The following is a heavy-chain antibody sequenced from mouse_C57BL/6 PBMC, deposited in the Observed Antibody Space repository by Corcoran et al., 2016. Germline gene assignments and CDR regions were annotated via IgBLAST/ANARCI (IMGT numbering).Heavy chain of an antibody. CDR1: GYTFTTYG. V-gene: IGHV9-3*01. CDR2: INTYSGVP. CDR3: ARGAFYYYGSSYWYFDV. D-gene: IGHD1-1*01. J-gene: IGHJ1*03. Sequence: QIQLVQSGPELKKPGETVKISCKASGYTFTTYGMSWVKQAPGKGLKWMGWINTYSGVPTYADDFKGRFAFSLETSASTAYLQINNLKNEDTATYFCARGAFYYYGSSYWYFDVWGTGTTVTVSS.